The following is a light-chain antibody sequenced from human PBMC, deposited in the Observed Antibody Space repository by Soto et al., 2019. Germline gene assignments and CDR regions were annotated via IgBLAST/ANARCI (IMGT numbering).Light chain of an antibody. CDR2: KAS. V-gene: IGKV1-5*03. CDR1: QSISSW. CDR3: QQYHSFPRT. Sequence: DIQMTQSPSTLSASVGDRVTITCRASQSISSWLAWYQQKPGKAPKLLIYKASSLESGVPSRFSGSGSGTEFTLTISSLQPDDFATYYCQQYHSFPRTFGQGTNLEIK. J-gene: IGKJ2*02.